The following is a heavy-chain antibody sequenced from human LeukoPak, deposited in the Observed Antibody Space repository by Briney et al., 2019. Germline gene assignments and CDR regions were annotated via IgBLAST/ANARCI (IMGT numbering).Heavy chain of an antibody. J-gene: IGHJ4*02. Sequence: GGSLRLSCETSDFAFSNYAMSWVRQAPGRGLEWVSGINYGDGATYYADSVKGRFTISRDNAKNSLYLQMNSLRAEDTAVYYCARDGLDSSGWFDYWGQGTLVTVSS. CDR3: ARDGLDSSGWFDY. CDR1: DFAFSNYA. CDR2: INYGDGAT. D-gene: IGHD6-19*01. V-gene: IGHV3-11*01.